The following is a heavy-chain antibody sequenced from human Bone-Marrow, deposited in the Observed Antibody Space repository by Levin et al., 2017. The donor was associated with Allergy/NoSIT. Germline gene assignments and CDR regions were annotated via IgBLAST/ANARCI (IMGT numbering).Heavy chain of an antibody. Sequence: SETLSLTCAVYGGSFSGYYWSWIRQPPGKGLEWIGEINHSGSTNYNPSLKSRVTISVDTSKNQFSLKLSSVTAADTAVYYCARIPTVTTRYYYYYGMDVWGQGTTVTVSS. D-gene: IGHD4-17*01. J-gene: IGHJ6*02. CDR1: GGSFSGYY. CDR3: ARIPTVTTRYYYYYGMDV. CDR2: INHSGST. V-gene: IGHV4-34*01.